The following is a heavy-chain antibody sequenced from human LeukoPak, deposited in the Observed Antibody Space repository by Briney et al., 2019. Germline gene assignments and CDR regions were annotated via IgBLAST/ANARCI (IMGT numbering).Heavy chain of an antibody. CDR2: ISSSSSTI. CDR1: GFTFSSYS. CDR3: ARGRDFWSGYYICRNYYYGMDV. D-gene: IGHD3-3*01. V-gene: IGHV3-48*02. J-gene: IGHJ6*02. Sequence: GGSLRLSCAASGFTFSSYSMNWVRQAPGKGLEWVSYISSSSSTIYYADSVKGRFTISRDNAKNSLYLQMNSLRDEDTAVYYCARGRDFWSGYYICRNYYYGMDVWGQGTTVTVSS.